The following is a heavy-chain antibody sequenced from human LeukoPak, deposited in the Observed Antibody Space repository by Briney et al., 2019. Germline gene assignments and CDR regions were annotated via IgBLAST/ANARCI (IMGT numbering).Heavy chain of an antibody. CDR3: AKWGDYDVLTGYYVPDY. D-gene: IGHD3-9*01. CDR1: GFTFSNYA. CDR2: ILGSGGST. Sequence: GGSLRLSCAASGFTFSNYAMSWVRQARWKGLEWVSAILGSGGSTYYADSLNGRFTVSRDNSKSTLYLQMNSLRAEDTALYYCAKWGDYDVLTGYYVPDYWGQGTLVTVSS. V-gene: IGHV3-23*01. J-gene: IGHJ4*02.